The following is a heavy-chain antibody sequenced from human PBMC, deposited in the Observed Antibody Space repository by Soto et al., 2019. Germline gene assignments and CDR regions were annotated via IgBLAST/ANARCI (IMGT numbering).Heavy chain of an antibody. CDR1: GGTFSSYA. CDR2: IIPIFGTA. D-gene: IGHD5-12*01. J-gene: IGHJ6*02. V-gene: IGHV1-69*12. Sequence: QVQLVQSGAEVKKPGSSVKVSCKASGGTFSSYAISWVRQAPGQGLEWMGGIIPIFGTANYAQKFQGRVTITADESTSTAYMELSSLRSEDTAVYYCARVGRDGYKRDYYYYGMDVWGQGTTVTVSS. CDR3: ARVGRDGYKRDYYYYGMDV.